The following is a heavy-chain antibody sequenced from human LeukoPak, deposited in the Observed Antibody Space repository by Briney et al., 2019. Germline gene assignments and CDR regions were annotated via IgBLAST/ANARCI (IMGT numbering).Heavy chain of an antibody. CDR2: INPSGGST. Sequence: ASVKVSCKASGYTFTSYYMHWVRQAPGQGLEWMGIINPSGGSTSYAQKFQGRVTMTRDMSTSTVYMELSSLRSEDTAVYYCARDRGAAVAGTHAFDIWGQGTMVTVSS. D-gene: IGHD6-19*01. CDR1: GYTFTSYY. J-gene: IGHJ3*02. CDR3: ARDRGAAVAGTHAFDI. V-gene: IGHV1-46*01.